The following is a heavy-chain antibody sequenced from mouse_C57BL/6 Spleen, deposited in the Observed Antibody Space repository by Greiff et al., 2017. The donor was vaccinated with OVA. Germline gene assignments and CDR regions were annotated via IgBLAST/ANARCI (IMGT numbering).Heavy chain of an antibody. J-gene: IGHJ1*03. CDR2: IDPETGGT. D-gene: IGHD3-3*01. Sequence: QVQLQQSGAELVRPGASVTLSCKASGYTFTDYEMHWVKQTPVHGLEWIGAIDPETGGTAYNQKFKGKAILTADKSSSTAYMELRSLTSEDSAVYYCTEGGTGWYFDVWGTGTTVTVSS. CDR1: GYTFTDYE. V-gene: IGHV1-15*01. CDR3: TEGGTGWYFDV.